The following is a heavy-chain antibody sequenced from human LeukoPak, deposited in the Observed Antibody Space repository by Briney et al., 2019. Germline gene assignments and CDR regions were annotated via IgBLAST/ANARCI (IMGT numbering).Heavy chain of an antibody. V-gene: IGHV3-30*18. D-gene: IGHD3-16*01. CDR1: GFTFSSYG. CDR2: ISYDGSNK. J-gene: IGHJ6*02. Sequence: GRSLRLSCAASGFTFSSYGMHWVRQAPGKGLEWVAVISYDGSNKYYADSVKGRFTISRDNSKNTLYLQMNSLRAEDTAVYYCAKAKGGGHYYYYGMDVWGQGTTVTVSS. CDR3: AKAKGGGHYYYYGMDV.